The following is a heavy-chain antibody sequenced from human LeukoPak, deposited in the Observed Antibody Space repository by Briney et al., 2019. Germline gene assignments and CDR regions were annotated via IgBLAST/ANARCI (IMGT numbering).Heavy chain of an antibody. Sequence: SGTLSFTCAVSGGSISSSNWWSWVRQPPGKGLEWIGEINHSGSTNYNPSLKSRVTISVDTSKNQFSLKLSSVTAADTAVYYCARAGRGYSYGFAATEYMDVWGKGTTVTIS. J-gene: IGHJ6*01. CDR3: ARAGRGYSYGFAATEYMDV. D-gene: IGHD5-18*01. V-gene: IGHV4-4*02. CDR1: GGSISSSNW. CDR2: INHSGST.